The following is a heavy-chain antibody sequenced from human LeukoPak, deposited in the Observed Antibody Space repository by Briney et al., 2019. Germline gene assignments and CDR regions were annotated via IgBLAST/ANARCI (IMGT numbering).Heavy chain of an antibody. CDR3: ARDRVEYSSSGDYYYYYGMDV. V-gene: IGHV1-46*01. D-gene: IGHD6-13*01. CDR2: INPSGGST. Sequence: ASVKVSCKASGYTFTSYYMHWVRQAPGQGLEWMGIINPSGGSTSYAQKFQGRVTMTRDTSTSTVYMELSSLRSEDTAVYYCARDRVEYSSSGDYYYYYGMDVWGQGTTVTVSS. CDR1: GYTFTSYY. J-gene: IGHJ6*02.